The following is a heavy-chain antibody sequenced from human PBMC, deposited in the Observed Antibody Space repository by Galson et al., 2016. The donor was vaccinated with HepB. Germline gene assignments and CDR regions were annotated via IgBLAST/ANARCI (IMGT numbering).Heavy chain of an antibody. V-gene: IGHV3-23*01. CDR2: ISANVGST. Sequence: SLRLSCAASGFDVSSHSMYWVRQAPGKGLEWVSVISANVGSTNYADSVEGRFTISRDSSNNTLSLQMNSLRVEDTAIYYCAGVRQTCTGDCYYNWFDPWGQGTLVTVSS. J-gene: IGHJ5*02. D-gene: IGHD2-21*02. CDR1: GFDVSSHS. CDR3: AGVRQTCTGDCYYNWFDP.